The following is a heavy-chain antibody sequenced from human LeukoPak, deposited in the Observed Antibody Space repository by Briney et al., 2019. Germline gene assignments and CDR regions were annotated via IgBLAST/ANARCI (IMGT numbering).Heavy chain of an antibody. J-gene: IGHJ3*02. CDR1: GSSFTNYW. V-gene: IGHV5-51*01. CDR3: ARHGRGSSGGAFDI. Sequence: GESLKISCQGSGSSFTNYWIGWVRQLPGKGLERMGIIYPGDSDTRYSPSFQGQVTISADKSISTAYLQWSSLKASDTAMYYCARHGRGSSGGAFDIWGQGTMVIVSS. CDR2: IYPGDSDT. D-gene: IGHD3-16*01.